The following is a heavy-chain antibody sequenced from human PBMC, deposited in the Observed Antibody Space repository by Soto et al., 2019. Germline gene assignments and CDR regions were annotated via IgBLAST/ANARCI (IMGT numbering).Heavy chain of an antibody. CDR1: GFTFSSYG. D-gene: IGHD2-21*01. J-gene: IGHJ6*02. V-gene: IGHV3-30*03. CDR3: AREMIPMTLGRMSDMDV. Sequence: QVQLVESGGGVVQPGGSLRLSCEASGFTFSSYGMHWVRQAPGKGLEWVAVISYDGNNTYYADSVKGRFTISRDNSKNTMYLQMTSLGPEETAVYYCAREMIPMTLGRMSDMDVWAQGTTVTVSS. CDR2: ISYDGNNT.